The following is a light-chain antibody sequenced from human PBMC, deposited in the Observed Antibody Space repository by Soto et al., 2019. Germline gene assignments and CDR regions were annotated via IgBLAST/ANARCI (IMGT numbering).Light chain of an antibody. CDR1: SSDVGGYNY. J-gene: IGLJ1*01. Sequence: QSALTQPASVSGSPGQSITISCTGNSSDVGGYNYVSWYQQHPGKAPKLMIYEVSNRPSGVSNRFSGSKSGNTASLTISRLQAEDQTDYFCSLYTSNGSLIFGPGTKLTVL. CDR3: SLYTSNGSLI. CDR2: EVS. V-gene: IGLV2-14*01.